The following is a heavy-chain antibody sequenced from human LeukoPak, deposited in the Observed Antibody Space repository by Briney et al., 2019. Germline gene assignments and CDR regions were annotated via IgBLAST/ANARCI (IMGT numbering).Heavy chain of an antibody. D-gene: IGHD3-10*01. CDR1: GFTFSNYW. CDR3: VRDYMDY. V-gene: IGHV3-7*01. J-gene: IGHJ4*02. CDR2: IKQDGSEK. Sequence: GGSLRLSCAASGFTFSNYWMNWVRQAPGKGLEWVANIKQDGSEKYYVDSVKGRFTISRDNAKNSLYLQMNSLRAEDTAVYFCVRDYMDYWGQGTLVTVSS.